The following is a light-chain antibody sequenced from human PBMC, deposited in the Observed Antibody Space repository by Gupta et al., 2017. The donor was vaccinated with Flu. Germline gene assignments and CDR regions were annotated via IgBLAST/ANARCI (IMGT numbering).Light chain of an antibody. CDR1: TGDVTGGHF. J-gene: IGLJ3*02. CDR2: DTG. V-gene: IGLV7-46*01. Sequence: QSVVTQEPSVTVSPGWTVTLTCGSSTGDVTGGHFPYGFQQKPGQVPKALIFDTGKRYSWTPARFSGSLIGGKAVMTLSGALAEDEADYYCLLNYNVVRVFGGGTKLTVL. CDR3: LLNYNVVRV.